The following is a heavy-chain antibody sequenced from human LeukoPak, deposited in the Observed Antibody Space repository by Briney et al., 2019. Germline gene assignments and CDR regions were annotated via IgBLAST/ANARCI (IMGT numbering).Heavy chain of an antibody. Sequence: GGSLRLSCAASGFTFSNYWMSWVRQAPGKGLEWVANIKQDGSEKYYVDSVKGRFTISRDNAKNSLYLQMNGLRADDTAVYYCARGGRAYGDWGRGTLVTVSS. D-gene: IGHD3-16*01. CDR3: ARGGRAYGD. V-gene: IGHV3-7*04. CDR1: GFTFSNYW. J-gene: IGHJ4*02. CDR2: IKQDGSEK.